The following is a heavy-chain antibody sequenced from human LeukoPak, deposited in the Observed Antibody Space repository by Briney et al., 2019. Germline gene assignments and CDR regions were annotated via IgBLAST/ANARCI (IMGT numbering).Heavy chain of an antibody. J-gene: IGHJ4*02. CDR2: INSGSGHR. CDR3: ARFCPAGNCSDN. Sequence: GGSLRLSCAASGFTFSDYYMSWIRQAPGKGLEWVSYINSGSGHRNYADSVKGRFTISRDNAKSSLYLQMNSLRPEDTAVYYCARFCPAGNCSDNWGPGTLVTVSS. V-gene: IGHV3-11*06. D-gene: IGHD3-3*01. CDR1: GFTFSDYY.